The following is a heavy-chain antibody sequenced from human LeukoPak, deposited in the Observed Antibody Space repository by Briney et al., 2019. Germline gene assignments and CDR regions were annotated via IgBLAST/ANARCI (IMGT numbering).Heavy chain of an antibody. D-gene: IGHD5-18*01. J-gene: IGHJ6*03. CDR3: ARVLGYSYGYSYYYMDV. CDR1: GITFSSYG. V-gene: IGHV3-48*04. Sequence: GGTLRLSCAASGITFSSYGMSWVRQAPGKGLEWVSSISSTGGTTYYADSVKGRFTISRDNAKNSLYLQMNSLRAEDTAVYYCARVLGYSYGYSYYYMDVWGKGTTVTVSS. CDR2: ISSTGGTT.